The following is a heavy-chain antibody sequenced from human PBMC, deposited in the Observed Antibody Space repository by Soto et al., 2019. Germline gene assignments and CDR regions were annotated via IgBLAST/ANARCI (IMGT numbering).Heavy chain of an antibody. CDR3: AVYGYVVLAADY. CDR1: GLTVTNDW. J-gene: IGHJ4*02. V-gene: IGHV3-7*01. CDR2: INQEERKR. Sequence: GGSLRPSSPPSGLTVTNDWLSWVRQAPGKGLDGVANINQEERKRYCVAAVRGRCPVSRDTVENSLYLQLNSLRPEDTAVYYCAVYGYVVLAADYWGQGSLVTVSS. D-gene: IGHD5-12*01.